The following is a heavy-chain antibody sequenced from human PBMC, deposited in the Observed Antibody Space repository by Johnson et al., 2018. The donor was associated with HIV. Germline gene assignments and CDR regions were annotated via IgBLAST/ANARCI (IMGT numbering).Heavy chain of an antibody. CDR2: IYSGGST. V-gene: IGHV3-66*02. J-gene: IGHJ3*02. CDR1: GFSVSNNY. D-gene: IGHD4-23*01. Sequence: EVQLVESGGGVVQPGRSLRLSCGASGFSVSNNYMNWVRQAPGKGLEWVSVIYSGGSTYYADSVKGRFTISRDNSKNTLYLQMDGLRPEDTAVYYCARGAGEAYGGNFRDAFDIWGQGTMVTVSS. CDR3: ARGAGEAYGGNFRDAFDI.